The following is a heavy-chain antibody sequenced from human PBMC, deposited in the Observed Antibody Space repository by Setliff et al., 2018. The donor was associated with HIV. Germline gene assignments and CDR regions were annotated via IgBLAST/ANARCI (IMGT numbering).Heavy chain of an antibody. CDR2: ISPDIGDT. CDR3: ARGADHFDTSGYYSFFDP. CDR1: GYTFNDNY. J-gene: IGHJ5*02. Sequence: GASVKVSCKASGYTFNDNYIHWGRQAPGQGLEWMGRISPDIGDTNYAQMFHGRVTMNRDTSISTAYMELSSLKSDDTAVYYCARGADHFDTSGYYSFFDPWGQGTLVTVSS. V-gene: IGHV1-2*06. D-gene: IGHD3-22*01.